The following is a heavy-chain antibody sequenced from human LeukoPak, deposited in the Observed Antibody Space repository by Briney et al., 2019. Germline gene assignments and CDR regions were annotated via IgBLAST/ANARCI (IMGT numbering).Heavy chain of an antibody. CDR2: IYYSGNT. J-gene: IGHJ2*01. CDR3: ARTRKAVAATGAWYFDL. Sequence: PSETLSLTCTVSGGSISSFGYYWGWIRQPPGKGLEWIGNIYYSGNTYYNAPLRSRITLSVDASKNQFSLNLRSVTAADTAVYYCARTRKAVAATGAWYFDLWGRGSLVTVSS. CDR1: GGSISSFGYY. V-gene: IGHV4-39*01. D-gene: IGHD6-19*01.